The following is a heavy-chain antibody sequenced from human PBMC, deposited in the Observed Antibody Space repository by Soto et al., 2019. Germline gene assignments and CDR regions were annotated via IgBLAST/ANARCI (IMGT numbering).Heavy chain of an antibody. CDR1: GGSISSGDYY. Sequence: SETLSLTCTVSGGSISSGDYYWSWIRQPPGKGLEWIGYIYYSGSAYYNPSLKSRVTISVDTSKNQFSLKLSSVTAADTAVYYCARYDYQWYYYYGMDVWGQGTTVTVSS. CDR2: IYYSGSA. J-gene: IGHJ6*02. V-gene: IGHV4-30-4*01. D-gene: IGHD4-17*01. CDR3: ARYDYQWYYYYGMDV.